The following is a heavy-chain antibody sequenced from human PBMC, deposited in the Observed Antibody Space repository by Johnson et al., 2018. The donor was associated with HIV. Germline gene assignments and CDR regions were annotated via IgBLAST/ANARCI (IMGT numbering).Heavy chain of an antibody. CDR2: IKSKTDGGTT. Sequence: VQLVESGGGLVKPGGSLRLSCAASGFTFSNAWMSWVRQAPGKGLEWVGRIKSKTDGGTTDYAAPVKGRFTISRDDSKNTLYLQMNSLRTEDTAVYYCARAHGRDSSGPHGAFDIWGQGTMVTVSS. CDR3: ARAHGRDSSGPHGAFDI. V-gene: IGHV3-15*01. CDR1: GFTFSNAW. D-gene: IGHD3-22*01. J-gene: IGHJ3*02.